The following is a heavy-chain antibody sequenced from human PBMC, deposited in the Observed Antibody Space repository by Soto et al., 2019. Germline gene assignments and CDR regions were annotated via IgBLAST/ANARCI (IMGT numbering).Heavy chain of an antibody. CDR2: ISGSGGST. CDR1: GFTFSSYA. V-gene: IGHV3-23*01. J-gene: IGHJ4*02. D-gene: IGHD1-26*01. Sequence: PWGSLRLSCAASGFTFSSYAVSWVRQAPGKGLEWVSAISGSGGSTYYADSVKGRFTISRDNSKNTLYLQMNSLRAEDTAVYYCAKGEWELRVCPDYWGQGTLVTVSS. CDR3: AKGEWELRVCPDY.